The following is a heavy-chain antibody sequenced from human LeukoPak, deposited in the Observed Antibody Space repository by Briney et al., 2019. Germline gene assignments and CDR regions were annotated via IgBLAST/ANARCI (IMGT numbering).Heavy chain of an antibody. D-gene: IGHD2-2*01. J-gene: IGHJ6*03. CDR1: GYTFTSYD. CDR3: ARGYCSSTSCPYYYYYMDV. Sequence: ASVKVSCKASGYTFTSYDINWVRQATGQGLEWMGWINPNSGGTNYAQKFQGRVTMTRDTSISTAYMELSRLRSDDTAVYYCARGYCSSTSCPYYYYYMDVWGKGTTVTVSS. CDR2: INPNSGGT. V-gene: IGHV1-2*02.